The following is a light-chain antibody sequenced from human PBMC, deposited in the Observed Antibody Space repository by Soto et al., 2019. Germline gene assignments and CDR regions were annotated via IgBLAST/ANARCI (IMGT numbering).Light chain of an antibody. Sequence: EIVMTQSPATLSVSPGERATLSCRASQSVSSNLAWYQQKPGQAPRLLIYGASTRATGIPARFSGSGSGTEFTLTISSLQSEDFAVYYCQQYGGSRWTFGQGTRVDI. CDR3: QQYGGSRWT. CDR1: QSVSSN. V-gene: IGKV3-15*01. J-gene: IGKJ1*01. CDR2: GAS.